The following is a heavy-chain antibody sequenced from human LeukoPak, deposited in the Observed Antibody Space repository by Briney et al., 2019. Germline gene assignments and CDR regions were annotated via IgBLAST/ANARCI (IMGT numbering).Heavy chain of an antibody. J-gene: IGHJ6*03. CDR3: ARASDYGSGSYLGYYYYYYMDV. CDR2: IYYSGST. V-gene: IGHV4-59*01. CDR1: GGSIGSYY. Sequence: SETLSLTCTVSGGSIGSYYWSWIRQPPGKGLEWIGYIYYSGSTNYNPSLKSRVTISVDTSKNQFSLKLSSVTAADTAVYYCARASDYGSGSYLGYYYYYYMDVWGKGTTVTVSS. D-gene: IGHD3-10*01.